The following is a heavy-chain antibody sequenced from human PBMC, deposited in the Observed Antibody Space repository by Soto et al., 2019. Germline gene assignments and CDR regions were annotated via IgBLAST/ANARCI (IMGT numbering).Heavy chain of an antibody. D-gene: IGHD3-3*01. CDR3: ITDPYYDFWSGYHFDY. J-gene: IGHJ4*02. Sequence: EALLVQSGGGLVKPGGSLRLSCAASGFSFSKAWMSWVRLTPGKGLEWVRRIRNKTDGGTTDYPSSVRGRFTVSRDDSRSALYLQMNSLKTEDTAVYYCITDPYYDFWSGYHFDYWGQGTLVTVSS. V-gene: IGHV3-15*01. CDR2: IRNKTDGGTT. CDR1: GFSFSKAW.